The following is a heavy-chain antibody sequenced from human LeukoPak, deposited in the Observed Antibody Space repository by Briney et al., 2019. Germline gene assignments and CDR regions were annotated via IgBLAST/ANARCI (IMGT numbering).Heavy chain of an antibody. CDR1: GGSFSGNY. CDR2: INDSGST. Sequence: SETLSLTCAVLGGSFSGNYSTWFRQPPGKGLEWIGEINDSGSTNFTPALQSRATISVETSQHQFSLKLRSVTAADTAVYHCVRLKHHTTSSRVGAMDVWGKGTTVTVP. J-gene: IGHJ6*03. V-gene: IGHV4-34*01. D-gene: IGHD1-26*01. CDR3: VRLKHHTTSSRVGAMDV.